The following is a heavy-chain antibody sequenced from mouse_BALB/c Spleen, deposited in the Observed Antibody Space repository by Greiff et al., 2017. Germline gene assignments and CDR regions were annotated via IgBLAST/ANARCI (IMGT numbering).Heavy chain of an antibody. J-gene: IGHJ4*01. Sequence: VKLMESGPGLVQPSQSLSITCTVSGFSLTSYGVHWVRQSPGKGLEWLGVIWSGGSTDYNAAFISRLSISKDNSKSQVFFKMNSLQANDTAIYYCASYYGYPGAMDYWGQGTSVTVSS. V-gene: IGHV2-2*02. CDR1: GFSLTSYG. CDR2: IWSGGST. CDR3: ASYYGYPGAMDY. D-gene: IGHD1-2*01.